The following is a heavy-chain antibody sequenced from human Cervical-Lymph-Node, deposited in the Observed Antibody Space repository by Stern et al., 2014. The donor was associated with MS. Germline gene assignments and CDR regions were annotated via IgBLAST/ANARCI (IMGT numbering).Heavy chain of an antibody. CDR2: IYPGDSDT. J-gene: IGHJ4*02. V-gene: IGHV5-51*01. D-gene: IGHD6-13*01. Sequence: EVQLVASGAEVKKPGESLKISCKGSGYSFTSYWIGWVRQMPGKGLEWMGIIYPGDSDTRYSPSFQGQVTISADKSISTAYLQWSSLKASDTAMYYCARVRKAAAGHTYFDYWGQGTLVTVSS. CDR1: GYSFTSYW. CDR3: ARVRKAAAGHTYFDY.